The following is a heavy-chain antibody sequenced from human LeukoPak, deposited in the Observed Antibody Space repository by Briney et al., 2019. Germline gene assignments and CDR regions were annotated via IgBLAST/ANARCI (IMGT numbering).Heavy chain of an antibody. D-gene: IGHD2-15*01. CDR2: IYYSGTT. CDR1: GGSVSSGSYY. J-gene: IGHJ1*01. CDR3: ARDEGYCSGGSCYRAEFFQH. Sequence: SETLSLTCTVSGGSVSSGSYYWSWLRQPPGKGLEWIGYIYYSGTTNYNPSLQSRVTISVDTSKNQFSLKLSSVTAADTAVYYCARDEGYCSGGSCYRAEFFQHWGQGTLVTVSS. V-gene: IGHV4-61*01.